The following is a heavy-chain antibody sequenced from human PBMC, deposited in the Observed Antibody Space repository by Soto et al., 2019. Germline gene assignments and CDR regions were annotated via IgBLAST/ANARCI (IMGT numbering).Heavy chain of an antibody. J-gene: IGHJ3*02. CDR2: INPGNGDT. D-gene: IGHD1-26*01. CDR1: GYTFTTYT. CDR3: ARKQPGFQIGWAWALDS. V-gene: IGHV1-3*01. Sequence: QVQLVQSGAEVKKPGASVKVSCRASGYTFTTYTLLWVRQAPGQRLEWMAWINPGNGDTKYSQNFQGRVTATRDTSASTAYMEMSSLRSEDTATYYGARKQPGFQIGWAWALDSWGQGTMVTVSS.